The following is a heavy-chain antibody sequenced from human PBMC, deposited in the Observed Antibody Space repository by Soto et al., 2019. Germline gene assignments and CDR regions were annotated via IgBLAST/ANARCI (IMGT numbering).Heavy chain of an antibody. Sequence: LETKCLTCTVAGGTIISYDWSWIRQPPGKGLEWIGYIYYSGSTNYNPSLKSRVTISVDTSKNQFSLKLSSVTAADTAVYYCARDNRSRWSHNYGDVRYYYYYGMDVWGQGTTVTVSS. J-gene: IGHJ6*02. V-gene: IGHV4-59*01. CDR1: GGTIISYD. CDR3: ARDNRSRWSHNYGDVRYYYYYGMDV. D-gene: IGHD4-17*01. CDR2: IYYSGST.